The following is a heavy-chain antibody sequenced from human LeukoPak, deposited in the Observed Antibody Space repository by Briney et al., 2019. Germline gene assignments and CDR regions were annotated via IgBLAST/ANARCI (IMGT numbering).Heavy chain of an antibody. CDR1: GFTFKSYV. Sequence: AGGSLRLSCVASGFTFKSYVMNWVRQAPGKGLEWLATIYGSGVSISYADSVKGRFTISRDNSNNTLYPQMNSLRAEDTAMYYCAKDLGWELPAEAYWGQGILVTVSS. J-gene: IGHJ4*02. CDR2: IYGSGVSI. CDR3: AKDLGWELPAEAY. D-gene: IGHD1-26*01. V-gene: IGHV3-23*01.